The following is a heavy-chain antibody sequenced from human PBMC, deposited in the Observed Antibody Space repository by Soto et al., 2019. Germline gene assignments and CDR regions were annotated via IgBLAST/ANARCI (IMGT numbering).Heavy chain of an antibody. D-gene: IGHD3-3*01. V-gene: IGHV3-11*01. Sequence: PGGSLRLSCAASGYTFSDYYMSWIRQAPGKGLEWISYIDTSGTKIYYADSVKGRFTITRDNPKNSLYLEMNSLRDEDTAVYYCASHYDMWSGYLSPVDYWGQGTLVTVSS. CDR3: ASHYDMWSGYLSPVDY. CDR2: IDTSGTKI. J-gene: IGHJ4*02. CDR1: GYTFSDYY.